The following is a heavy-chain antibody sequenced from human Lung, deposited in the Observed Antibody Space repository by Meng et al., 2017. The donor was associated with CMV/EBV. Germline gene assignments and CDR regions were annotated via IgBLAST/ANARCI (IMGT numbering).Heavy chain of an antibody. J-gene: IGHJ4*02. V-gene: IGHV3-48*03. Sequence: GESLKISCEVSGFSFSSFEMNWVRQAPGKGLEWIAHISSGGTTINYAYSVKGRFTISRDNANNSLFLQMNSLRVEDTAVYYCARKFSSSGLYWGQGTLVTVSS. CDR1: GFSFSSFE. CDR2: ISSGGTTI. CDR3: ARKFSSSGLY. D-gene: IGHD6-6*01.